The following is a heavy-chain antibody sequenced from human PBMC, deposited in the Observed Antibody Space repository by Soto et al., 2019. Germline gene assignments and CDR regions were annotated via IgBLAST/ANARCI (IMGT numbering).Heavy chain of an antibody. CDR1: GGTFSSYT. D-gene: IGHD3-10*01. CDR2: IIPILGIA. J-gene: IGHJ4*02. Sequence: QVQLVQSGAEVKKTGSSVKVSCKASGGTFSSYTISWVRQAPGQGLEWMGRIIPILGIANYAQKFQGRVTITADKSTSTAYMELSSLRSEDTAVYYCASDTMVRGVIWCQGTLVTVSS. V-gene: IGHV1-69*02. CDR3: ASDTMVRGVI.